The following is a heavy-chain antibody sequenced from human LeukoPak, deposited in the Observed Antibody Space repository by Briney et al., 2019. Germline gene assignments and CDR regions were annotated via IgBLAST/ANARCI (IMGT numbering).Heavy chain of an antibody. D-gene: IGHD5-18*01. J-gene: IGHJ4*02. CDR2: ISGSGDYT. V-gene: IGHV3-23*01. CDR3: ARDRWGYSYGGD. Sequence: GGSLRLSCAASGFTFSSIGMSWVGQAPGKGLEWVSTISGSGDYTYYADSVKGRFTVSRDNAKNSLYLQMNSLRAEDTAVYYCARDRWGYSYGGDWGQGTLVTVSS. CDR1: GFTFSSIG.